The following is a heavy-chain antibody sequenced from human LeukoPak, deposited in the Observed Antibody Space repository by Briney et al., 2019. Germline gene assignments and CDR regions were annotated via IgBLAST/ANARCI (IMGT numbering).Heavy chain of an antibody. V-gene: IGHV4-34*01. J-gene: IGHJ4*02. CDR3: ARGTVLTGYASFDY. CDR2: IIHSGRA. D-gene: IGHD3-16*01. CDR1: GGSFSGYY. Sequence: SETLSLTCAVYGGSFSGYYWTWIRQSPGKGLEWIGEIIHSGRANYSPSLKGRLTLSVDPSMNHFSLRLSSVTAADTAVYYCARGTVLTGYASFDYWGQGALVTVSS.